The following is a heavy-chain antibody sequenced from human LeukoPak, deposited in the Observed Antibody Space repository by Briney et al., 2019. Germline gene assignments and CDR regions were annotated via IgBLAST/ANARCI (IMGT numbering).Heavy chain of an antibody. D-gene: IGHD3-10*01. CDR1: GVTFSGYR. J-gene: IGHJ6*04. CDR2: IKQDGGEK. CDR3: ARDRGFGQADV. Sequence: PGGALRVSCAASGVTFSGYRMSWGREGPGGGVGRVANIKQDGGEKYYVDSVKGRFTISRDNAKNSLYLQMNSLRAEDAAVYYCARDRGFGQADVWGKGTTVTVSS. V-gene: IGHV3-7*01.